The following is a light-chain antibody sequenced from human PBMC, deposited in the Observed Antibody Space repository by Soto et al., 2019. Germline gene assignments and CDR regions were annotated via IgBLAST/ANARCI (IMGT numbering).Light chain of an antibody. Sequence: EIVLTQSPATLSLSPGERATLSCRARQSVSSYLAWYQQKPGQAPRLLIYDAYNRATGIPARFSGSGSGTDFTLPISSLEPEDFAVYYCQRRSNWPTCGQGTKVEIK. J-gene: IGKJ1*01. CDR2: DAY. CDR3: QRRSNWPT. V-gene: IGKV3-11*01. CDR1: QSVSSY.